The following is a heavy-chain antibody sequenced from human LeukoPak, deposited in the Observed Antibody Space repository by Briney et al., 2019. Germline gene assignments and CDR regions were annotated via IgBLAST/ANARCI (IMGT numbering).Heavy chain of an antibody. CDR2: ISTTGAYI. CDR1: GFTVSSNY. CDR3: ARDSRHGYTYGIDS. D-gene: IGHD5-18*01. J-gene: IGHJ4*02. V-gene: IGHV3-21*01. Sequence: GGSLRLSCAASGFTVSSNYMSWVRQAPGKGLEWVSSISTTGAYIYYGHSMKGRFTISRDNANNSLYLQINSLSADDTAVYFCARDSRHGYTYGIDSWGQGTLLTVSS.